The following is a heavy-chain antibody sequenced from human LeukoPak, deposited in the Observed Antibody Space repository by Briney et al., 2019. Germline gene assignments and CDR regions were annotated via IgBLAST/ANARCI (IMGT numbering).Heavy chain of an antibody. V-gene: IGHV3-30*02. CDR1: GFTFRSYG. J-gene: IGHJ4*02. CDR2: IRNDGSNK. D-gene: IGHD3-10*01. CDR3: ARARGCFDY. Sequence: PGGSLRLSCAASGFTFRSYGMHWVRQAPGKGLEWVAFIRNDGSNKDYADSVKGRFTISRDNAKNTLYLQMNSLRAEDTAVYYCARARGCFDYWGQGTLVTVSS.